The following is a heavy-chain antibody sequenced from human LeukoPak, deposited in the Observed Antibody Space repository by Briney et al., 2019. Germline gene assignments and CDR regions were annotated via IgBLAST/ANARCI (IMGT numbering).Heavy chain of an antibody. V-gene: IGHV3-23*01. J-gene: IGHJ4*02. CDR3: ARGDGDYRIDY. CDR2: ISGSGDTT. D-gene: IGHD4-17*01. CDR1: GFTFNSYA. Sequence: GGSLRLSCAASGFTFNSYAMSWVRQAPGKGLEWVSDISGSGDTTYYADSVKGRFTISRDNSKNTPYLQMNSLRGDDTAVYYCARGDGDYRIDYWGQGTLVTVSS.